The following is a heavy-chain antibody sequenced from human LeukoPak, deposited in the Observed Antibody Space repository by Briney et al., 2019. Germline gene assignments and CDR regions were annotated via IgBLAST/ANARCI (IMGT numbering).Heavy chain of an antibody. V-gene: IGHV1-2*02. Sequence: ASVKVSCKASGYTFTVYYMHWVRQAPGRGLEWMGWINPNSGGTNYAQKFQGRVTMTRDTSISTAYMELSRLRSDDTAMYYCAGYCSSISCHAFDIWGQGTMVTVSS. CDR3: AGYCSSISCHAFDI. D-gene: IGHD2-2*01. CDR1: GYTFTVYY. CDR2: INPNSGGT. J-gene: IGHJ3*02.